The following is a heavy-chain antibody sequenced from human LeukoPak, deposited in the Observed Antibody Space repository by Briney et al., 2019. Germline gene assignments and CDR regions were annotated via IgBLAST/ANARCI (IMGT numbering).Heavy chain of an antibody. J-gene: IGHJ3*02. V-gene: IGHV4-4*02. CDR2: IYHSGGT. CDR3: ARASSGYDFAFDI. D-gene: IGHD5-12*01. CDR1: GGSISSCNW. Sequence: SGTLSLTCAVSGGSISSCNWWSWVRQPPGKGLEWIGQIYHSGGTDYNPSLKSRVTISVDKSMNQFSLKLSSVTAADTAVYYCARASSGYDFAFDIWGQGTMVTVSS.